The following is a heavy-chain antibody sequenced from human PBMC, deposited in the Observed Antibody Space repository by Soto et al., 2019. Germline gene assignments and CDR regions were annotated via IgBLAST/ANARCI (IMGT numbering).Heavy chain of an antibody. CDR1: GFTFSSYG. Sequence: QVQLVESGGGVVQPGRSLRLSCAASGFTFSSYGMHWVRQAPGKGLEWVAVIWYDGSNKYYADSVKGRFTISRDNSKNTLYLQMNSLRAEDTAVYYCARDSVAAETFDYWGQGTLVTVSS. CDR3: ARDSVAAETFDY. CDR2: IWYDGSNK. V-gene: IGHV3-33*01. J-gene: IGHJ4*02. D-gene: IGHD6-19*01.